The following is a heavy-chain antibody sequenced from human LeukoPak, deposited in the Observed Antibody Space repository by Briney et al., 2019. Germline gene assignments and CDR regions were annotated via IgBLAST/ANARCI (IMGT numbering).Heavy chain of an antibody. CDR3: ARVPTVTFFDY. D-gene: IGHD4-17*01. Sequence: SETLSLTCTVSGGSISSYYWSWIRQPPGQGLESLGYIYHSGSTTYNPSLKSRVTISVDTSKKQFSLKLSSVTAADTAVYYCARVPTVTFFDYWGQGTLVTVSS. J-gene: IGHJ4*02. CDR2: IYHSGST. CDR1: GGSISSYY. V-gene: IGHV4-59*01.